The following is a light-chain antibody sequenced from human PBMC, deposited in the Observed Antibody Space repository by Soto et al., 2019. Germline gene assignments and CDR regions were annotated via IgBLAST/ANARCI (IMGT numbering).Light chain of an antibody. CDR1: SGHSSYA. J-gene: IGLJ2*01. CDR2: VNTDGSH. Sequence: QSVLTQSPSASASLGASVKLTCTLSSGHSSYAIAWHQQQPEKGPRFLMKVNTDGSHTKGDGIPDRFSGSSSGAERYLFISSLQSEDEADYYCQTSGTGIVFGGGTKLTVL. CDR3: QTSGTGIV. V-gene: IGLV4-69*01.